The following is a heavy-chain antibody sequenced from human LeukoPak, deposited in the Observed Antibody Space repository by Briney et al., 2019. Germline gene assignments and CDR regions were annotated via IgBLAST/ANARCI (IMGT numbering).Heavy chain of an antibody. Sequence: PSETLSLTCAVYGGSFSGYYWTWIRQSPGKGLEWIGEMDHSGSINYNPSLKSRVTISVDTSKNHFSLKLSSVTAADTAVYYCAKGQGDAWSGYVLNVWGKGTTVTISS. V-gene: IGHV4-34*01. CDR2: MDHSGSI. J-gene: IGHJ6*04. CDR3: AKGQGDAWSGYVLNV. CDR1: GGSFSGYY. D-gene: IGHD3-3*01.